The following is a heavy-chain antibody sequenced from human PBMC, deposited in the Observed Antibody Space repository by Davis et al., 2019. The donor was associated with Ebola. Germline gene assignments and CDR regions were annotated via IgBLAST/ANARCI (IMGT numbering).Heavy chain of an antibody. J-gene: IGHJ6*02. CDR2: ISSSSSTI. CDR1: GFTFSGSA. D-gene: IGHD5-12*01. Sequence: GESLKISCAASGFTFSGSAMHWVRQAPGKGLEWVSYISSSSSTIYYADSVKGRFTISRDNAKNSLYLQMNSLRDEDTAVYYCARDTSFIVATITYYYYGMDVWGQGTTVTVSS. V-gene: IGHV3-48*02. CDR3: ARDTSFIVATITYYYYGMDV.